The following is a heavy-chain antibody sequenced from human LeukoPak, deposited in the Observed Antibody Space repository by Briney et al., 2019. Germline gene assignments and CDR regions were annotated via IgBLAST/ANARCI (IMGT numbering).Heavy chain of an antibody. CDR3: ARVGGNDFWSGYYSFYYYYYMDV. V-gene: IGHV3-7*01. J-gene: IGHJ6*03. Sequence: GGSLRLSCAASGFTFSSYWMSWVRQAPGKGLEWVANIKQDGSEKYYVDSVKGRFTISRDNAKNSLYLQMNSLRAEDTAVYYCARVGGNDFWSGYYSFYYYYYMDVWGKGTTVTVSS. D-gene: IGHD3-3*01. CDR2: IKQDGSEK. CDR1: GFTFSSYW.